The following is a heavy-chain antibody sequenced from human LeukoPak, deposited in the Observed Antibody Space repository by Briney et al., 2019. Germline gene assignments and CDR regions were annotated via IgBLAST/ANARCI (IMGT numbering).Heavy chain of an antibody. CDR3: ARLSSDYYDSSGYCDY. CDR1: GGSISSYY. V-gene: IGHV4-59*08. Sequence: SETLSLTCTVSGGSISSYYWSWIRQPPGKGLEWIGYIYYSGSTNYNPSLKSRVTISVDTSMNQFSLKLSSVTAADTAVYYCARLSSDYYDSSGYCDYWGQGTLVTVSS. CDR2: IYYSGST. J-gene: IGHJ4*02. D-gene: IGHD3-22*01.